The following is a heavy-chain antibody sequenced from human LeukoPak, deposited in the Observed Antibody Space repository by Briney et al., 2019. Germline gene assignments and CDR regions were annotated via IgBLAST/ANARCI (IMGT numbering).Heavy chain of an antibody. V-gene: IGHV3-23*01. Sequence: PGGSLRLSCAASGFTFSSYAMSWVRQAPGKGLEWVSAISGSGGSTYYADSVKSRFTISRDNSKNTLYLQMNSLRAEDTAVYYCAKDLMEQWLVNFDYWGQGTLVTVSS. CDR2: ISGSGGST. D-gene: IGHD6-19*01. CDR1: GFTFSSYA. CDR3: AKDLMEQWLVNFDY. J-gene: IGHJ4*02.